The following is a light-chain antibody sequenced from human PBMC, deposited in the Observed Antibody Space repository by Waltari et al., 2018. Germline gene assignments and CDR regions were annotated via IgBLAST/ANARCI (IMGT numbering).Light chain of an antibody. V-gene: IGKV1-5*03. CDR2: KAS. Sequence: DIQMTQSPSTLSASLGDRVTLTCRASRSIRTWLAWYQQKLGKAPKLLIYKASTLEGGVPSMFSGSGSETEFTLTITSLQPDDFATYYCQQYYTYPYTFGQGTKLEIK. CDR3: QQYYTYPYT. J-gene: IGKJ2*01. CDR1: RSIRTW.